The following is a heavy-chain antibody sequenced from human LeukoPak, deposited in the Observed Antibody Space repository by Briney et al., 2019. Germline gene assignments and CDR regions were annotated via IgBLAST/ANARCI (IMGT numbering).Heavy chain of an antibody. CDR2: IYHSGST. CDR1: GYSISSGYY. D-gene: IGHD3-10*01. J-gene: IGHJ5*02. Sequence: SETLSLTCTVSGYSISSGYYWGWIRQPPGKGLEWIGSIYHSGSTYYNPSLKSRVTISVDTSKNQFSLKLSSVTAADTAVYYCARSEVLLWFGGLFGWFDPWGQGTLVTVSS. CDR3: ARSEVLLWFGGLFGWFDP. V-gene: IGHV4-38-2*02.